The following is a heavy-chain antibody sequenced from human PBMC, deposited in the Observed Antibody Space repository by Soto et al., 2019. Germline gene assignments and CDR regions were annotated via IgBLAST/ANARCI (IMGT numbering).Heavy chain of an antibody. CDR1: GFSLNNDRMG. CDR3: ARDSGSPSWFDP. V-gene: IGHV2-26*01. D-gene: IGHD1-26*01. Sequence: QVTLKESGPVLVKPTETLTLTCTVSGFSLNNDRMGVSWIRQPPGKALEWLAHIFSNDEKSYSTSLKSRLTISKDTSKSQVVLTMINMGPVDTATYYCARDSGSPSWFDPWGQGTLVTVSS. CDR2: IFSNDEK. J-gene: IGHJ5*02.